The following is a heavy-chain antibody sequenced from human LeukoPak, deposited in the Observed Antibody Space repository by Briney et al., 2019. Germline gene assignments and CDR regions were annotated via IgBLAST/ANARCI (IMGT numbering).Heavy chain of an antibody. D-gene: IGHD2-15*01. CDR2: ISGSGGST. CDR3: ARDRGYCSGGSCYPNYYGMDV. Sequence: HAGGSLRLSCAASGFTFSSYAMSWVRQAPGKGLEWVSAISGSGGSTYYADSVKGRFTISRDNSKNTLYLQMNSLRAEDTAVYYCARDRGYCSGGSCYPNYYGMDVWGQGTTVTVSS. V-gene: IGHV3-23*01. CDR1: GFTFSSYA. J-gene: IGHJ6*02.